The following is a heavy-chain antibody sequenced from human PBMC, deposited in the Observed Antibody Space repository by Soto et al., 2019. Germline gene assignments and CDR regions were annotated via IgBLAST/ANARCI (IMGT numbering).Heavy chain of an antibody. J-gene: IGHJ4*02. CDR2: IYYSGNT. CDR1: GGSITGTTYY. CDR3: SQSDY. V-gene: IGHV4-39*01. Sequence: QLQLRESGPGLVKPSETLSLTCTVSGGSITGTTYYWGWIRQPPGKGLEWIGSIYYSGNTYYKASLKSRVTISVDTSKNQFSLKLTSDCAREIQLDVDSQSDYWGQGILVTVSS. D-gene: IGHD5-18*01.